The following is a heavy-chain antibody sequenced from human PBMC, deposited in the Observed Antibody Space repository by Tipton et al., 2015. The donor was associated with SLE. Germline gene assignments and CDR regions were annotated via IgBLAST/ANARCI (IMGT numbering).Heavy chain of an antibody. D-gene: IGHD3-22*01. Sequence: SLRLSCAASGFTFSRYAMSWVRQAPGKGLEWVSAISGSGGSTYYADSVKGRFTISRDNSKNTLYLQMNSLRAEDTAVYYCAKSRVGFSSGYLFDYWGRGTLVTVAS. V-gene: IGHV3-23*01. J-gene: IGHJ4*02. CDR3: AKSRVGFSSGYLFDY. CDR1: GFTFSRYA. CDR2: ISGSGGST.